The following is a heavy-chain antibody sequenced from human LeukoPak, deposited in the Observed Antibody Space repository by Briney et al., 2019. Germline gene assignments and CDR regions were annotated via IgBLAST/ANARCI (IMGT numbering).Heavy chain of an antibody. CDR1: GFTFGDYA. D-gene: IGHD5-24*01. CDR3: TRGDEEMATDY. V-gene: IGHV3-49*03. Sequence: GGSLRLSCTASGFTFGDYAMSWLRQAPGKGLEWVGFIRSKAYGGTTEYAASVKGRFTISRDDSKSIAYLQMNSLKTEDTAVYYCTRGDEEMATDYWGQGTLVTVSS. CDR2: IRSKAYGGTT. J-gene: IGHJ4*02.